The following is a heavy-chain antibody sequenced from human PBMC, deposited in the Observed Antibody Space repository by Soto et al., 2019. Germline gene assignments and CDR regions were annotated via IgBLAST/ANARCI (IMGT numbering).Heavy chain of an antibody. V-gene: IGHV4-4*02. CDR3: ARASGDSSVEVTFDI. D-gene: IGHD3-22*01. CDR2: IYHSGST. J-gene: IGHJ3*02. Sequence: EALSLPCSVSCGSISSSNCWSWVRQPPGKGLEWIGEIYHSGSTNYNPSLKSRVTISVDKSKNQFSLKLSSVTAADTAVYYCARASGDSSVEVTFDIWGQGTMVTVSS. CDR1: CGSISSSNC.